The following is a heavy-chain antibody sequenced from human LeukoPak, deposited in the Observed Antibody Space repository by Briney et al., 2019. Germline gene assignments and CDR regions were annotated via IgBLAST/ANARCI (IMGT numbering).Heavy chain of an antibody. J-gene: IGHJ3*02. V-gene: IGHV1-18*01. Sequence: ASVKVSYKASGYTFTSHGISWVRQAPGQGLEWMGWISAYNGNTNYAQKLQGRVTMTTDTSTSTAYMELRSLRSDDTAVYYCARDALSGYSGYYWVGKAFHIWGQGTMVTVSS. CDR3: ARDALSGYSGYYWVGKAFHI. CDR2: ISAYNGNT. D-gene: IGHD5-12*01. CDR1: GYTFTSHG.